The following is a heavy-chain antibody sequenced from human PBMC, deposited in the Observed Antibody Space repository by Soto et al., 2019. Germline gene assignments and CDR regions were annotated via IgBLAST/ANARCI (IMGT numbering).Heavy chain of an antibody. CDR2: IYYSGST. CDR1: GGSISSGGYY. CDR3: ARATRAYCTNGVCFTDYYGMDV. Sequence: SETLSLTCTVSGGSISSGGYYWSWIRQHPGKGLEWIGYIYYSGSTYYNPSLKSRVTISVDTSKNQFSLKLSSVTAADTAVYYCARATRAYCTNGVCFTDYYGMDVWGQGTTVTVSS. J-gene: IGHJ6*02. V-gene: IGHV4-31*03. D-gene: IGHD2-8*01.